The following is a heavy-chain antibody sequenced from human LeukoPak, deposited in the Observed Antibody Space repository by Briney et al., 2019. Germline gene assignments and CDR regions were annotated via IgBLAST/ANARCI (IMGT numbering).Heavy chain of an antibody. Sequence: SETLSLTCTVSGGSISSYYWSWIRQPPGKGLEWIGYIYYSGSTNYNPSLKSRVTISVDTSKNQFSLKLSSVTAADTAVYYCARDPGYYYDSSGYYYGHNWFDPWGQGTLVTVSS. V-gene: IGHV4-59*01. CDR3: ARDPGYYYDSSGYYYGHNWFDP. CDR2: IYYSGST. D-gene: IGHD3-22*01. J-gene: IGHJ5*02. CDR1: GGSISSYY.